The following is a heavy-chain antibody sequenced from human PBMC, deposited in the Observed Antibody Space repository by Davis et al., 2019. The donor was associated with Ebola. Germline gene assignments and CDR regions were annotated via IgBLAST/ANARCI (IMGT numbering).Heavy chain of an antibody. J-gene: IGHJ4*02. CDR2: INHSGST. CDR1: GGSFSGYY. CDR3: ARVAAARDFDY. D-gene: IGHD6-13*01. V-gene: IGHV4-34*01. Sequence: MPSETLSLTCAVYGGSFSGYYWSWIRQPPGKGLEWIGEINHSGSTNYNPSLKSRVTISVDTSKNQFSLKLSSVTAADTAVYYCARVAAARDFDYWGQGTLVTVSS.